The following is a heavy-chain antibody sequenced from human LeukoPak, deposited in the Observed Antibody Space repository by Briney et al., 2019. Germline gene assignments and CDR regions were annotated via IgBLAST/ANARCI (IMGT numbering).Heavy chain of an antibody. CDR2: ISSSSSTI. CDR1: GFTFSSYS. V-gene: IGHV3-48*01. D-gene: IGHD5-18*01. Sequence: PGRSLRLSCAASGFTFSSYSMNWVRQAPGKGLEWVSYISSSSSTIYYADSVKGRFTISRDNAKNSLYLQMNSLRAEDTAVYYCASQSFSYAYLYRAFDFWGQGTMVTVSS. J-gene: IGHJ3*01. CDR3: ASQSFSYAYLYRAFDF.